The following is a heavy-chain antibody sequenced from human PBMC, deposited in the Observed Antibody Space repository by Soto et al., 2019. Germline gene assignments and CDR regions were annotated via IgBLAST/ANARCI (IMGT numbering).Heavy chain of an antibody. V-gene: IGHV3-30*04. J-gene: IGHJ4*02. CDR3: ATGHYGHRGHVVFDS. Sequence: QVRLVASGGGVVQPGRSLRLSCAASGFSFSGYAMHWVRQAPGKGLEWVAVISYDAKNKYYADSLKGRITISRDNSRNTLYLQMNSLRPEDTAVFYCATGHYGHRGHVVFDSWGQGTVVTVAS. CDR2: ISYDAKNK. CDR1: GFSFSGYA. D-gene: IGHD3-10*01.